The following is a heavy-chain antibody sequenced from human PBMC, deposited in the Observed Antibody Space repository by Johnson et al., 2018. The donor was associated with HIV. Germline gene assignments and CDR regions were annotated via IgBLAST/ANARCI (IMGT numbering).Heavy chain of an antibody. CDR2: IYNDDST. V-gene: IGHV3-53*01. CDR1: GFIVSTNY. CDR3: ASYVDDPGHVSMIPGGAFDV. J-gene: IGHJ3*01. Sequence: VQLVESGGGLIQPGGSLRLSCAASGFIVSTNYMSWVRQAPGKGLEWVSVIYNDDSTYYSDSVKGRFNISRDNAKNSLYLQMNSLRAEDTAMYYCASYVDDPGHVSMIPGGAFDVWGQGTMVTVSS. D-gene: IGHD3-22*01.